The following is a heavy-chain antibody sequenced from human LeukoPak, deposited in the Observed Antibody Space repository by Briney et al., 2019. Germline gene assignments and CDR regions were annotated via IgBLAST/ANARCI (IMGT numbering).Heavy chain of an antibody. Sequence: GASVKVSCKGSGYTLSNHAFSWVRQAPGQGLEWMGWISADNGNTNHAQKFQGRVSLTTDTSTSTAYMELRSLRSDDTAVYYCASGGYVGEAYYFDYWGQGTLVTVSS. D-gene: IGHD3-16*01. V-gene: IGHV1-18*04. CDR3: ASGGYVGEAYYFDY. CDR1: GYTLSNHA. CDR2: ISADNGNT. J-gene: IGHJ4*02.